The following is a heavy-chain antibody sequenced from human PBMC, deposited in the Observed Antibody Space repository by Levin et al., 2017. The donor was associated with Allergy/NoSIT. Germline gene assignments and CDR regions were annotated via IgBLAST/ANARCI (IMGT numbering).Heavy chain of an antibody. CDR3: AIRGAAGDSFGYYFDY. CDR1: GYSFTSYW. V-gene: IGHV5-51*01. D-gene: IGHD2-21*02. CDR2: IYPGDSDT. Sequence: GESLKISCKGSGYSFTSYWIGWVRQMPGKGLEWMGIIYPGDSDTRYSPSFQGQVTISANKSISTAYLQWSSLKASDTAMYYCAIRGAAGDSFGYYFDYWGQGTLVTVSS. J-gene: IGHJ4*02.